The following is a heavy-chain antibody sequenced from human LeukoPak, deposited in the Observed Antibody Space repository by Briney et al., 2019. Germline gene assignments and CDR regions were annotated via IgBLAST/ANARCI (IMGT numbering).Heavy chain of an antibody. CDR1: GFTFSSYE. J-gene: IGHJ4*02. CDR3: ARLRGRKPDY. V-gene: IGHV3-48*03. CDR2: ISSSGSTI. D-gene: IGHD5-12*01. Sequence: PGGSLRLSCAASGFTFSSYEMNWVRQAPGKGLERVSYISSSGSTILYADSVKGRFTISRDNAKNSLYLQMNSLRAEDTAVYYCARLRGRKPDYWGQGTLVTVSS.